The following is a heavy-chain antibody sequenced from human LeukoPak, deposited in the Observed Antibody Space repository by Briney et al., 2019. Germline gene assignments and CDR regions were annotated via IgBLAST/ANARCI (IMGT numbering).Heavy chain of an antibody. Sequence: GGSLRLSCAASGFTFSSYSMNWVRQAPGKGLEWVSSISSSSSYIYYADSVKGRFTTSRDNAKNSLYLQMNSLRAEDTAVYYCATLYHGETDYWGQGTLVTVSS. CDR2: ISSSSSYI. CDR1: GFTFSSYS. CDR3: ATLYHGETDY. J-gene: IGHJ4*02. V-gene: IGHV3-21*01. D-gene: IGHD3-10*01.